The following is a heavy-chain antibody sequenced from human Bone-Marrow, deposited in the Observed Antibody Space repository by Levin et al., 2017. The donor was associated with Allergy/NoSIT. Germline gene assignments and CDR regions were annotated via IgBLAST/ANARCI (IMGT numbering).Heavy chain of an antibody. CDR2: ISYDEATT. J-gene: IGHJ4*02. Sequence: HPGGSLRLSCAASGFTFRHYAMHWVRQTPGKGLEWVAVISYDEATTDYADSVKGRFTISRDNSMDTLYLQMDSVRAEDTAVYYCTRVYMYSSDGDFDFWGQGALVTVSS. V-gene: IGHV3-30*01. CDR1: GFTFRHYA. CDR3: TRVYMYSSDGDFDF. D-gene: IGHD3-22*01.